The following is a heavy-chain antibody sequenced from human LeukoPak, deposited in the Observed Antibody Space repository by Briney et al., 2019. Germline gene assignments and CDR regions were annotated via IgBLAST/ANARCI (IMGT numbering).Heavy chain of an antibody. CDR3: ARALLKKSGTNWFFP. V-gene: IGHV4-4*07. Sequence: PSETLSLTCTVSGVSISSYNWSWIRQPAGKGLEWIGRIYTSGSTNYNPSPKSRLTVSVDTSKNQYSLKLSALAAADTAGYYCARALLKKSGTNWFFPWGQGTLVTVSS. J-gene: IGHJ5*02. D-gene: IGHD3-3*01. CDR2: IYTSGST. CDR1: GVSISSYN.